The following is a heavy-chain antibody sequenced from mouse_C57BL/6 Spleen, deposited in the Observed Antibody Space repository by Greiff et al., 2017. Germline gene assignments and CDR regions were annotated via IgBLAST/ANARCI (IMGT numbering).Heavy chain of an antibody. Sequence: QVQLKESGAELARPGASVKLSCKASGYTFTSYGISWVKQRTGQGLEWIGEIYPRSGNTYYNEKFKGKATLTADKSSSTAYMELRSLTSEDSAVYFCARSEAPITTVSYWGQGTTLTVSS. V-gene: IGHV1-81*01. CDR3: ARSEAPITTVSY. CDR1: GYTFTSYG. J-gene: IGHJ2*01. D-gene: IGHD1-1*01. CDR2: IYPRSGNT.